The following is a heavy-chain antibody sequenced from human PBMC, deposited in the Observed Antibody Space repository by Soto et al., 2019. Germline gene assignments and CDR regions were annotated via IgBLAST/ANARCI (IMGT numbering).Heavy chain of an antibody. CDR2: ISSSSSTI. CDR1: GFPFSSYS. Sequence: GGSLRLSFSASGFPFSSYSMNWVRQAPGKGLEWVSYISSSSSTIYYADSVKGRFTISRDNAKNSLYLQMNSLRDEDTAVYYCASDRCSGGSCPNQYFQHWGQGTLVTVSS. CDR3: ASDRCSGGSCPNQYFQH. V-gene: IGHV3-48*02. D-gene: IGHD2-15*01. J-gene: IGHJ1*01.